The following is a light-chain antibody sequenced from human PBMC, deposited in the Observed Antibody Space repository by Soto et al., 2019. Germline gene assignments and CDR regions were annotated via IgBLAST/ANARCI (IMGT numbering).Light chain of an antibody. CDR3: QHYGRSPGLFT. CDR1: QSVSNTY. CDR2: DAS. Sequence: EIVLTQSPGTLSLSPGERATLSCRASQSVSNTYLAWYQQKPGQAPRLLIYDASSRATGIPDRFSGSGSGTDFTLTISRLEPEDFAVYNCQHYGRSPGLFTFGPGTKVDIK. V-gene: IGKV3-20*01. J-gene: IGKJ3*01.